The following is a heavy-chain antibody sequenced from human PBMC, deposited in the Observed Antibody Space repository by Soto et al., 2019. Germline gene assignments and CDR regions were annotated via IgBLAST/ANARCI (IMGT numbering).Heavy chain of an antibody. V-gene: IGHV1-18*01. Sequence: QVQLVQSGAEVKKPGASVKVSCKSSGYTFSMSGISWVRQAPGQGLEWMGWISGYNGNTNYEQKFQHRVTMTTDTSTNTAYMELRSLRSDDTAVYYCAREGPRPYYYYGMDVWGQGTTVTVSS. CDR2: ISGYNGNT. J-gene: IGHJ6*02. CDR3: AREGPRPYYYYGMDV. CDR1: GYTFSMSG.